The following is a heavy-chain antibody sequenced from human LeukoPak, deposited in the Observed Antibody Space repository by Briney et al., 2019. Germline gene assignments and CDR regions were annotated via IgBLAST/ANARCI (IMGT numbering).Heavy chain of an antibody. D-gene: IGHD6-19*01. V-gene: IGHV3-7*03. CDR3: ARSVAGLDY. CDR2: IKPDGSAK. CDR1: GFTFTTYW. Sequence: GGSLRLSCAASGFTFTTYWMGWVRQAPGKGLEWVANIKPDGSAKYYEDSVKGRFTISRDNAKNSLYLQMNSLRAEDTAVYYCARSVAGLDYWGQGTLVTVSS. J-gene: IGHJ4*02.